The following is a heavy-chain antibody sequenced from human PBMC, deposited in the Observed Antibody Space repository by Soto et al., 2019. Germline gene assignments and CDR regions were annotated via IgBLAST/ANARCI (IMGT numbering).Heavy chain of an antibody. V-gene: IGHV4-31*03. CDR3: ARNYYDSSGYLN. J-gene: IGHJ4*02. CDR1: GGSISSGGYY. D-gene: IGHD3-22*01. Sequence: SETLSLTCTVSGGSISSGGYYWSWIRQHPGKGLEWIGYIYYSGSTYYNPSLKSRVTISVDTSKNQFSLKLSSVTAADTAVYYCARNYYDSSGYLNWGQGTLVTVSS. CDR2: IYYSGST.